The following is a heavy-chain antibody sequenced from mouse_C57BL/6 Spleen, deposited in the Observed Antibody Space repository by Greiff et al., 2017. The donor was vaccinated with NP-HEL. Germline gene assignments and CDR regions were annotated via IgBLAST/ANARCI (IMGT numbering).Heavy chain of an antibody. CDR1: GFTFNTYA. Sequence: EVQLVESGGGLVQPKGSLKLSCAASGFTFNTYAMHWVRQAPGKGLEWVARIRSKSSNYATYYADSVKDRFTISRDDSQSMLYMQMDNLKTEDTAMYYCVRAIYYYGSSYDYAMDYWGQGTSVTVSS. CDR2: IRSKSSNYAT. V-gene: IGHV10-3*01. J-gene: IGHJ4*01. D-gene: IGHD1-1*01. CDR3: VRAIYYYGSSYDYAMDY.